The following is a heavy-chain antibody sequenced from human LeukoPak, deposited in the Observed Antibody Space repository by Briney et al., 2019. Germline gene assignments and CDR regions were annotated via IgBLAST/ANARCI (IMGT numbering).Heavy chain of an antibody. CDR2: INHSGST. J-gene: IGHJ3*02. D-gene: IGHD3-10*02. Sequence: SETLSLTCAVYGGSFSGHYWSWIRQPPGKGLEWIGEINHSGSTNYNPSLKSRVTISVDTSKNQFSLKLSSVTAADTAVYYCARDRTYYYVLKITSIDAFDIWGQGTMVTVSS. CDR3: ARDRTYYYVLKITSIDAFDI. CDR1: GGSFSGHY. V-gene: IGHV4-34*01.